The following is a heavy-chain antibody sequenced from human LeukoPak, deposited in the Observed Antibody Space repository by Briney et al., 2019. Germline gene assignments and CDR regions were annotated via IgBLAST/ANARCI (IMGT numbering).Heavy chain of an antibody. CDR3: TRASLSGSYFFY. J-gene: IGHJ4*02. D-gene: IGHD1-26*01. CDR1: GFTFSSYA. V-gene: IGHV3-72*01. Sequence: PGGSLRLSCAASGFTFSSYAMSWVRQTPGKGLEWVGRSRNKVNSYTTEYAASVKGRFIISRDDSKNSLFLQMNSLKTDDTAVYYCTRASLSGSYFFYWGQGALVTVSS. CDR2: SRNKVNSYTT.